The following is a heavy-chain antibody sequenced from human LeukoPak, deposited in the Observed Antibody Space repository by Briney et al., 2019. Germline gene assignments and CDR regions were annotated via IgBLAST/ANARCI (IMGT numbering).Heavy chain of an antibody. J-gene: IGHJ4*02. D-gene: IGHD5-12*01. CDR2: IYPGDSDT. CDR1: GYIFSDFW. V-gene: IGHV5-51*01. CDR3: ARRSMDIVATIFDY. Sequence: GDSLKISCKGSGYIFSDFWIVWARQMPGKGLEWMGIIYPGDSDTRYSPSFQGQVTISADKSISTAYLQWSSLKASDTAMYYCARRSMDIVATIFDYWGQGTLVTVSS.